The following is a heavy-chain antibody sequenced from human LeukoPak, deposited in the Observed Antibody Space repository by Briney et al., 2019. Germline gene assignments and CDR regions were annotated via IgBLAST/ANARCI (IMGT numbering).Heavy chain of an antibody. CDR3: VRDGDGPIDFDY. Sequence: RGGSLTLFCAASGFAISNYWVQGVRQTPGRALVGVSYITNDGSGTTYADSVKGRFILSRDNAKNTLHLQMNSLRVEDTAVYYCVRDGDGPIDFDYWGQGALVTVSS. V-gene: IGHV3-74*01. CDR2: ITNDGSGT. CDR1: GFAISNYW. J-gene: IGHJ4*02. D-gene: IGHD3-16*02.